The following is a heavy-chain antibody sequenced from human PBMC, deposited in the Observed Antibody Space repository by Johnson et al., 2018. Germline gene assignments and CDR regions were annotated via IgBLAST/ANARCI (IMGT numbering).Heavy chain of an antibody. D-gene: IGHD3-10*01. J-gene: IGHJ3*02. CDR1: GFTFSSYG. V-gene: IGHV3-30*18. CDR2: ILYDGSNK. CDR3: AKDSVLLWFGESDLDAFDI. Sequence: QVQLLESGGGVVQPGRSLRLSCAASGFTFSSYGMHWVRQAPGKGLEWVAVILYDGSNKYYADSVKGRFTISRHTSKNTLYLQMNSLRAEDTAVYYCAKDSVLLWFGESDLDAFDIWGQGTMVTVSS.